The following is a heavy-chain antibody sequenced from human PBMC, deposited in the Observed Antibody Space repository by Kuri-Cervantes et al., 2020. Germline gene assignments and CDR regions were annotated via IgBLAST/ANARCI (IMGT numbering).Heavy chain of an antibody. D-gene: IGHD2-2*02. CDR3: ARDGCSSTSCYMYFQH. CDR2: IKSKTDGGTT. J-gene: IGHJ1*01. Sequence: LSLTCAASGFTFSNAWMSWVRQAPGKGLEWVGRIKSKTDGGTTDYAAPVKGRFTISRDDSKNTLYLQMNSLRAEDTAVYYCARDGCSSTSCYMYFQHWGQGTLVTVSS. V-gene: IGHV3-15*01. CDR1: GFTFSNAW.